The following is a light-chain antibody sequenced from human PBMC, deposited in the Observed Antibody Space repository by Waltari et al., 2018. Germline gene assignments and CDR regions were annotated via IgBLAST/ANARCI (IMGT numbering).Light chain of an antibody. CDR2: DVK. J-gene: IGLJ2*01. V-gene: IGLV2-14*03. Sequence: QPDLSQPASMSGSPGQSITISCPGPSSDVGGYNYVSWYQEYPGKAPKLIIYDVKNRPSGVSNRFSGSKSGNTASLTISGLQAEDEADYYCSSYTSTSTVLFGGGTKVTVL. CDR1: SSDVGGYNY. CDR3: SSYTSTSTVL.